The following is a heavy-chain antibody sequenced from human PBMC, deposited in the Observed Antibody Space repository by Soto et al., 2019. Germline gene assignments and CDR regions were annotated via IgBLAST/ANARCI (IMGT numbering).Heavy chain of an antibody. Sequence: ESVRRSCEASGFTFRSSWMSWVRQAPGKGMEWVSYIKPDGSETYHVDSVRGRFTISRDNAKNSLYLQMNSLRAEDTALYYCARAPSFGAFDIWRQGTSVTVSS. CDR3: ARAPSFGAFDI. V-gene: IGHV3-7*01. J-gene: IGHJ3*02. CDR2: IKPDGSET. CDR1: GFTFRSSW. D-gene: IGHD3-10*01.